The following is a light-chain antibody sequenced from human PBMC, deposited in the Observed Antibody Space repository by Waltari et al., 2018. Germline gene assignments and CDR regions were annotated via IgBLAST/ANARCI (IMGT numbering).Light chain of an antibody. Sequence: DIVLTQSPDSLAVSLGERATLNCRTSQSFLYGSNNQLLLAWYQHKPGQPPKLLIFRASARESGVPDRFNGSVSGTDFTLTISDLQAEDVATYFCQQYYQTPNTFGRGTNLEI. J-gene: IGKJ2*01. V-gene: IGKV4-1*01. CDR3: QQYYQTPNT. CDR2: RAS. CDR1: QSFLYGSNNQLL.